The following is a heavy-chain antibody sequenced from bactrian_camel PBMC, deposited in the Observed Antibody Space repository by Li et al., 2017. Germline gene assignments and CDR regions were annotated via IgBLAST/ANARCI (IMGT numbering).Heavy chain of an antibody. V-gene: IGHV3S57*01. J-gene: IGHJ4*01. D-gene: IGHD3*01. Sequence: VQLVESGGGSVEAGGSLTLSCEISGYTMIRYCMAWFRQAPGKERELVSTIKPDGTTTYTDSVKDRFIISHDNAKNTLYLQMNNLKTEDTAVYYCAAEESSLYTGQWLSPPSCYTRWSYAGQGTQVTVS. CDR2: IKPDGTT. CDR1: GYTMIRYC.